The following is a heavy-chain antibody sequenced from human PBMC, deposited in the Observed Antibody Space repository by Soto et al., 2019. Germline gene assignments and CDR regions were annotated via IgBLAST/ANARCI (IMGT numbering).Heavy chain of an antibody. J-gene: IGHJ4*02. V-gene: IGHV4-39*01. CDR2: IYYSGST. D-gene: IGHD3-3*01. Sequence: SETLSLTCTVSGGSISSSSYYWGWIRQPPGKGLEWIGSIYYSGSTYYNPSLKSRVTISVDTSKNQFSLKLSSVTAADTAVYYCVGIGWEWLLNHPPSNDYWGQGTLVTVSS. CDR3: VGIGWEWLLNHPPSNDY. CDR1: GGSISSSSYY.